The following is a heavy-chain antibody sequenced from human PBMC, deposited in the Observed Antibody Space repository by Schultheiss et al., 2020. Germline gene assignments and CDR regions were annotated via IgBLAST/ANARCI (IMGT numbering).Heavy chain of an antibody. CDR3: ARDGRPYYDFWSGSNYYYGMDV. J-gene: IGHJ6*02. V-gene: IGHV3-21*01. D-gene: IGHD3-3*01. Sequence: GGSLRLSCAVSGFSFSAYTMDWVRQAPGKGLEWVSSISSSNSDIYGDSVKGRFTISRDNARNSLYLQMNSLRAEDTAVYYCARDGRPYYDFWSGSNYYYGMDVWGQGTTVTVSS. CDR2: ISSSNSDI. CDR1: GFSFSAYT.